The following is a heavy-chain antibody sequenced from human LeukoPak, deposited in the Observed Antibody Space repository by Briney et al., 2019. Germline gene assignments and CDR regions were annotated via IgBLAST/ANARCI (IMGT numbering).Heavy chain of an antibody. D-gene: IGHD5-12*01. Sequence: ASVKVSCKASGYTFTGYYMHWVRQAPGQGHEWMGWINPNSGGTNYAQKFQGRVTMTRDTSISTAYMELSRLRSDDTAVYYCARVEVVATIPFDYWGQGTLVTVSS. V-gene: IGHV1-2*02. J-gene: IGHJ4*02. CDR3: ARVEVVATIPFDY. CDR1: GYTFTGYY. CDR2: INPNSGGT.